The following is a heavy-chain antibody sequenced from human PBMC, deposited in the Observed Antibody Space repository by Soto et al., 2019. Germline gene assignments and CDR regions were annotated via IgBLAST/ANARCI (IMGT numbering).Heavy chain of an antibody. D-gene: IGHD4-17*01. CDR3: ARHATVTTVDYYYGMDV. Sequence: PSETLSLTCTVSGGSISSGGYYWSWIRQHPGKGLEWIGYIYYSGSTYYNPSLKSRVTISVDTSKNQFSLKPSSVTAADAAVYYCARHATVTTVDYYYGMDVWGQGTTVTVSS. V-gene: IGHV4-31*03. J-gene: IGHJ6*02. CDR1: GGSISSGGYY. CDR2: IYYSGST.